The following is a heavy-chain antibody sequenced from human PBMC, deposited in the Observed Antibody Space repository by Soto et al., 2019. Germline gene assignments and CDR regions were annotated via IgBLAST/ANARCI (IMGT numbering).Heavy chain of an antibody. D-gene: IGHD7-27*01. J-gene: IGHJ6*02. Sequence: ASVKVSCTVSGGAFSSYAISWVRHAPGQGLEWMGGIIPIFGTANYAQKFQGRVTITSDKSTSTAYMELSSLRSEDTAVYYCARGSRRGRTSNWGTLNGMDVWAQGTTVTVSS. CDR1: GGAFSSYA. V-gene: IGHV1-69*06. CDR3: ARGSRRGRTSNWGTLNGMDV. CDR2: IIPIFGTA.